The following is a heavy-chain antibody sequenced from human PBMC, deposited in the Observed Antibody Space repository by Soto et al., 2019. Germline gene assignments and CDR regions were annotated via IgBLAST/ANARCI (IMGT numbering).Heavy chain of an antibody. CDR3: ARGIRNYYGVDV. J-gene: IGHJ6*02. CDR1: GFPFSDYW. V-gene: IGHV3-74*01. Sequence: EVQLVESGGGLVQPGGSLRLSCVASGFPFSDYWMHWVRQPPGKGLVWVSRIKFDGGFTSHADSVKGRFTISRDNARNTVHLQMNSLRAEDTGVYYCARGIRNYYGVDVWGQGTTVTVSS. CDR2: IKFDGGFT.